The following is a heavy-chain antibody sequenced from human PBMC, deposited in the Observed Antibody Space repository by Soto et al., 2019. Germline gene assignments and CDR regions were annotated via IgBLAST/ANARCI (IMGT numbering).Heavy chain of an antibody. CDR2: IIPRFGTT. V-gene: IGHV1-69*13. CDR3: ARGRGLYNSGRSQLDS. CDR1: GDSFSKYT. Sequence: SVKVSCKASGDSFSKYTVNWVRQAPRQGLEWMGGIIPRFGTTDYAPTLQDRVTITADESMNTVYMELSSLRSEDTALYYCARGRGLYNSGRSQLDSWGQGTLVTVSS. J-gene: IGHJ4*02. D-gene: IGHD1-1*01.